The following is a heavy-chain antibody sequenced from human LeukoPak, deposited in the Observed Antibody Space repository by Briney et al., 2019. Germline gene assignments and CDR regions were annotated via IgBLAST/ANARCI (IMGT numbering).Heavy chain of an antibody. CDR3: ARSYYDYVWGSYRYVSPHFDY. J-gene: IGHJ4*02. D-gene: IGHD3-16*02. Sequence: SETLSLTCTVSGGSISSGDYYWSWIRPPPGKGLEWIGYLYYSGSTYYNPSLKSRVTISVDTSKNQFSLELSSVTAADTAVYYCARSYYDYVWGSYRYVSPHFDYWGQGTLVTVSS. V-gene: IGHV4-30-4*08. CDR2: LYYSGST. CDR1: GGSISSGDYY.